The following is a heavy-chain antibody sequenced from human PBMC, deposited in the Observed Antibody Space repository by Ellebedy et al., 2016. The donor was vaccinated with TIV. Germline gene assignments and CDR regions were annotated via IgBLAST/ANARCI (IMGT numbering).Heavy chain of an antibody. CDR3: AKKGYSSSSFAGY. J-gene: IGHJ4*02. D-gene: IGHD6-6*01. CDR2: ISGSGGST. CDR1: GFTFSSYA. Sequence: GESLKISCAASGFTFSSYAMSWVRQAPGKGLEWVSAISGSGGSTYYADSVKGRFTISRDNSKNTLYLQMNSLRAEDTAVYYCAKKGYSSSSFAGYWGQGTLVTVSA. V-gene: IGHV3-23*01.